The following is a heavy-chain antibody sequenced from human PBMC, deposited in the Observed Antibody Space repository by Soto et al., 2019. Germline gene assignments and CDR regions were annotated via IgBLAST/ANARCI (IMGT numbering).Heavy chain of an antibody. J-gene: IGHJ4*02. D-gene: IGHD2-21*02. V-gene: IGHV1-46*03. CDR3: ARGGGIVVVTAPYDQ. Sequence: ASVKVSCKASGYTLTSYYMNWVRQAPGQGLEWLGIINPSGGYTTYAQRFLGRVTMTSDTSTSTVHMELGSLTSEDTAVYYCARGGGIVVVTAPYDQWGQGTLVTISS. CDR2: INPSGGYT. CDR1: GYTLTSYY.